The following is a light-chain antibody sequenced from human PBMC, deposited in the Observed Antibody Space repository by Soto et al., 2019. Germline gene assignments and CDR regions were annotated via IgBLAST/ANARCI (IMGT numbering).Light chain of an antibody. CDR3: QRYGSTPPFT. CDR1: QSVSSSY. CDR2: GAS. J-gene: IGKJ2*01. V-gene: IGKV3-20*01. Sequence: EIVLTQSPGTLSLSPGERATLSCRASQSVSSSYLAWYQQKPGQAPRLLIYGASSRATGIPDRFSGGGSGTAFTLTISSMEPDDFAVYFCQRYGSTPPFTFGQGTKVEI.